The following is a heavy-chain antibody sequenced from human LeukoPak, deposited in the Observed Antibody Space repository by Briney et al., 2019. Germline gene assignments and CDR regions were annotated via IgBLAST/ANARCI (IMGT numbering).Heavy chain of an antibody. Sequence: PSETLSLTCAVYGGSFSGYYWSWIRQPPGKGLEWIGYIYYSGSTNYNPSLKSRVTISVDTSKNQFSLKLSSVTAADTAVYYCARGYYDSSGYSKFDYWGQGTLVTVSS. V-gene: IGHV4-59*01. D-gene: IGHD3-22*01. J-gene: IGHJ4*02. CDR1: GGSFSGYY. CDR2: IYYSGST. CDR3: ARGYYDSSGYSKFDY.